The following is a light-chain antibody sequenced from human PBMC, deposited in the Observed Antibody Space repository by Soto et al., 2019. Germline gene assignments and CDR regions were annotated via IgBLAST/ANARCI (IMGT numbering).Light chain of an antibody. Sequence: DIQMTQSPSCLSASVGERVTITCRASQSISSNLNWYQQKPGKAPKLLIYAASSLQSGVPSRFSGSASGTDFTLTISSLQPEDFATYHCQQTYSTPWTFGQGTKVDI. J-gene: IGKJ1*01. CDR1: QSISSN. CDR3: QQTYSTPWT. V-gene: IGKV1-39*01. CDR2: AAS.